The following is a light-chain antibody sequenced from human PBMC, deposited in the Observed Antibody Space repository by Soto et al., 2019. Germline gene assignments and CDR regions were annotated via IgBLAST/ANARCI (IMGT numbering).Light chain of an antibody. CDR2: KAS. CDR1: QSISNW. CDR3: QQYDSYPLT. Sequence: DIQMTHSTSTLPASLGDRVTITCGASQSISNWLAWYQQKPGTAPKVLIYKASDLENGVPSRFSGSGSGTEFALTISSLQPDDFATYYCQQYDSYPLTFGGGTKVDIK. V-gene: IGKV1-5*03. J-gene: IGKJ4*01.